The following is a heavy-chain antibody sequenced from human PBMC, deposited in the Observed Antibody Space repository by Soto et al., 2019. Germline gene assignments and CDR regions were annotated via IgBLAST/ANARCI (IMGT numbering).Heavy chain of an antibody. CDR1: GYTLTELS. J-gene: IGHJ6*02. D-gene: IGHD3-16*01. Sequence: QVQLVQSGAEVKKPGASVKVSCKVSGYTLTELSMHWVRQAPGKGLEWMGGFDPEDGETIYAQKFQGRVTITEDTSTDTAYMELSSLRSEDTAVYYCATASSALEVWLYGMDVWGQGTTVTVSS. V-gene: IGHV1-24*01. CDR3: ATASSALEVWLYGMDV. CDR2: FDPEDGET.